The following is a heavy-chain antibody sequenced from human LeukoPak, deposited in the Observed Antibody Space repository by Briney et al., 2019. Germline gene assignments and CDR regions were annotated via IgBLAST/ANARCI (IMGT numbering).Heavy chain of an antibody. CDR3: AKHHGYSSSWFVDY. Sequence: PGGSLRLSCAASGFTCSSYAMSWVRQAPGKGLEWVSAISGSGGSTYYAHSVKGRVTISRDTSKNTLYMQMNSLSGEDRAVFYCAKHHGYSSSWFVDYWGQGTLVTVSS. J-gene: IGHJ4*02. D-gene: IGHD6-13*01. V-gene: IGHV3-23*01. CDR1: GFTCSSYA. CDR2: ISGSGGST.